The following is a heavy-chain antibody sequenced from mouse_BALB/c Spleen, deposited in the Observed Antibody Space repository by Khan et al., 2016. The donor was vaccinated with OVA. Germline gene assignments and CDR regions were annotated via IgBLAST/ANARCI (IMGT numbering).Heavy chain of an antibody. J-gene: IGHJ3*01. CDR2: IWAGGST. Sequence: QVQLKQSGPGLVAPSQSLSITCTVSGFSLTNYGVHWVRQPPREGLEWLGVIWAGGSTNYNSALMSRLSISKDNSKSQVFLKMNSLQTNDTAMYYCARPYDGRAWFAYWGQGTLVTVSA. V-gene: IGHV2-9*02. CDR1: GFSLTNYG. CDR3: ARPYDGRAWFAY. D-gene: IGHD1-1*01.